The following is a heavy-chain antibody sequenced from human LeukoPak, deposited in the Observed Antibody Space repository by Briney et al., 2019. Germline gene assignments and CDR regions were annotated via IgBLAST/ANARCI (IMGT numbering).Heavy chain of an antibody. V-gene: IGHV1-24*01. CDR3: ATDRAMVRGVNTLLRQ. D-gene: IGHD3-10*01. CDR1: GYTFTGYY. J-gene: IGHJ4*02. CDR2: FDPEDGET. Sequence: GASVKVSCKASGYTFTGYYMHWVRQAPGKGLEWMGGFDPEDGETIYAQKFQGRVTMTEDTSTDTAYMELSSLRSEDTAVYYCATDRAMVRGVNTLLRQWGQGTLVTVSS.